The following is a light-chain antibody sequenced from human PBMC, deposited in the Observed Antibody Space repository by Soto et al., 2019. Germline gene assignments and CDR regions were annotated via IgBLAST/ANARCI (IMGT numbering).Light chain of an antibody. CDR3: AAWDDSLNGFYV. J-gene: IGLJ1*01. V-gene: IGLV1-40*01. CDR2: GNN. Sequence: QAVVTQPPSVSGAPGQRVTISCTGSSSNIGAGYDVHWYQQLPGTAPKLLIYGNNNRPSGVPDRFSGSKSGTSASLAISGLQSGDEGDYYCAAWDDSLNGFYVFGTGTKLTVL. CDR1: SSNIGAGYD.